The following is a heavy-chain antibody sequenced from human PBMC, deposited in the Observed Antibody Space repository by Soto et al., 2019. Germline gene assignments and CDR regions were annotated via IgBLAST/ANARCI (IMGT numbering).Heavy chain of an antibody. CDR1: GYTFTSYI. V-gene: IGHV1-3*01. D-gene: IGHD3-22*01. CDR2: INAGNGNT. Sequence: QVQLVQSGAEVKKPGASVKVSCKASGYTFTSYIMHWVRQAPGQRLEWMGWINAGNGNTKYSQKFQGRVTFTRNTSARTAYMERSSLTSEDTAVYYCARGDYYYDSSGARLAEYSQHWGQGTLVTVSS. CDR3: ARGDYYYDSSGARLAEYSQH. J-gene: IGHJ1*01.